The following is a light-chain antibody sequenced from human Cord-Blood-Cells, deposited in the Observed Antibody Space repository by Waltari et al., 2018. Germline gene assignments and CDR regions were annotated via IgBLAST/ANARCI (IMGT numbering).Light chain of an antibody. V-gene: IGKV3-20*01. J-gene: IGKJ2*03. Sequence: EIVLTQSPGTLSLPPGERATLSCSASQSVSSSYLAWYQQKPGQAPRLLIYGASSRATGIPDRFRGSGSGTDFTLTISRTEPEDFAVYYCQQYGSSPYSFGQGTKLEIK. CDR3: QQYGSSPYS. CDR1: QSVSSSY. CDR2: GAS.